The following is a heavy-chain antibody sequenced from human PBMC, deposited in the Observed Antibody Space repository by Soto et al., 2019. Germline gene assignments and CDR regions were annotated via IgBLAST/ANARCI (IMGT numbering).Heavy chain of an antibody. CDR1: GGSISSSSYY. J-gene: IGHJ5*02. D-gene: IGHD6-19*01. CDR2: IYYSGST. V-gene: IGHV4-39*01. CDR3: ARHEIAVAGNWFDP. Sequence: QLQLQESGPGLVKPSETLSLTCTVSGGSISSSSYYWGWIRQPPGKGLEWIGSIYYSGSTYYNPSLKSRVTISVDTSKNQFSLKLSSVNAADTAVYYCARHEIAVAGNWFDPWGQGTLVTVSS.